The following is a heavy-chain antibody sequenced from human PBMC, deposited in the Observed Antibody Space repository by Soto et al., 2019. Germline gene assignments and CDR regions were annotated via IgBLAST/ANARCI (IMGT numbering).Heavy chain of an antibody. CDR3: GRFLLLFMITFGGVTAPPSGI. D-gene: IGHD3-16*01. CDR2: IWYDGSNK. J-gene: IGHJ3*02. Sequence: GGSLRLSCAASGFTFSSYGMHWVRQAPGKGLEWVAVIWYDGSNKYYADSVKGRFTISRDNSKNTLYLQMNSLRAEDTAVYYCGRFLLLFMITFGGVTAPPSGIWGQGTMVTVSS. CDR1: GFTFSSYG. V-gene: IGHV3-33*01.